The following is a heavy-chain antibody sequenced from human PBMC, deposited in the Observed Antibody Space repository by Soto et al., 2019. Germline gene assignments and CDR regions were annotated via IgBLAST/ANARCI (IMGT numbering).Heavy chain of an antibody. V-gene: IGHV1-69*06. Sequence: QVQLVQSGAEVKKPGSSVKVSCKASGGTFSSYAISWVRQAPGQGLEWMGGIIPIFGTANYAQKFQGRVTITEDKSTSTAYMELSSLRSEDTAVYYCARDAVEGGGWQRGYYGSGSFLDYWGQGTLVTVSS. J-gene: IGHJ4*02. CDR1: GGTFSSYA. CDR3: ARDAVEGGGWQRGYYGSGSFLDY. D-gene: IGHD3-10*01. CDR2: IIPIFGTA.